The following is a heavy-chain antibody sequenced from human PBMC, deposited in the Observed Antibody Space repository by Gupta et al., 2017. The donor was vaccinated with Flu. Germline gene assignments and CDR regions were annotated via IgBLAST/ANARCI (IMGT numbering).Heavy chain of an antibody. CDR3: AKSVCTIDVFDS. Sequence: GLEWVSTVSGSGGGIFYADSVKGQFTISRDNSKSTLYLHMSSLRVEDTAKYYCAKSVCTIDVFDSWGQVTLVTVSS. J-gene: IGHJ4*02. D-gene: IGHD3-3*01. CDR2: VSGSGGGI. V-gene: IGHV3-23*01.